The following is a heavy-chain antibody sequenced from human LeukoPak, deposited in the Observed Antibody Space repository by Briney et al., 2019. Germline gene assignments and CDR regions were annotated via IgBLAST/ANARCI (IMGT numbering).Heavy chain of an antibody. J-gene: IGHJ2*01. V-gene: IGHV3-74*01. CDR1: GFTFSSYW. CDR3: ARRGAYGSGSYPYWYFDL. CDR2: INTDGSST. D-gene: IGHD3-10*01. Sequence: PGGSLRLSCAASGFTFSSYWMHWVRQAPGKGLVWVSRINTDGSSTSYADSVKGRFTISRDNAKNTLYLQMNSLRAEDTAVYYCARRGAYGSGSYPYWYFDLWGRGTLVTVSS.